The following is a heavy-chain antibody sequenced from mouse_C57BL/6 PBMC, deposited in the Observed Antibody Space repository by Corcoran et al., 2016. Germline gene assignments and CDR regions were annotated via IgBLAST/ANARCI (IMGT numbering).Heavy chain of an antibody. CDR3: ARDSNWYFDV. CDR2: MNIYSGVP. Sequence: QIQLVQSGPELKKPGETVKISCKASGYTFTTYGMSWMKQAPGKGLKWMGWMNIYSGVPTYADDVKGRFALSLETSASTAYLEINNLKSEDTATYFCARDSNWYFDVWGIGTTVTVSS. V-gene: IGHV9-3*01. CDR1: GYTFTTYG. J-gene: IGHJ1*03. D-gene: IGHD2-5*01.